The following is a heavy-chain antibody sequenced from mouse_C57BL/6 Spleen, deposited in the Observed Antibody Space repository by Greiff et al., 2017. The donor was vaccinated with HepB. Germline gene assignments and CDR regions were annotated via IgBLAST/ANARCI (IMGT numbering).Heavy chain of an antibody. CDR1: GYTFTSYW. V-gene: IGHV1-50*01. J-gene: IGHJ2*01. Sequence: QVQLQQSGAELVKPGASVKLSCKASGYTFTSYWMQWVKQRPGQGLEWIGEIDPSDSYTNYNQKFKGKATLTVDTSSSTAYMQLSSLTSEDSAVYYCARGANYYGSSSYYFDYWGQGTTLTVSS. D-gene: IGHD1-1*01. CDR2: IDPSDSYT. CDR3: ARGANYYGSSSYYFDY.